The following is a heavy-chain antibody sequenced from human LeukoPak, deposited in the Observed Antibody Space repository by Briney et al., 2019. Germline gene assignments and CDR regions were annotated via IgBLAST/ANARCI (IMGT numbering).Heavy chain of an antibody. D-gene: IGHD3-10*01. CDR3: AKLLWFGDDYFDY. CDR1: GFTFSSYD. Sequence: PGGSLRLSCAASGFTFSSYDMHWVRQAPGKGLEWVAFIWYDGSNKYYADSVKGRFTISRDNSKNTLYLQMNSLRAEDTAVYYCAKLLWFGDDYFDYWGQGTLVTVSS. J-gene: IGHJ4*02. V-gene: IGHV3-30*02. CDR2: IWYDGSNK.